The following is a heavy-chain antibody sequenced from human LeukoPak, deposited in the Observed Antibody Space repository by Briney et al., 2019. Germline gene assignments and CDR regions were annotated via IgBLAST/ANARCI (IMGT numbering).Heavy chain of an antibody. CDR1: GFTFSSYA. V-gene: IGHV3-23*01. Sequence: PGGSLRLSCAASGFTFSSYAMSWVRQAPGKGLEWVSAISGSGGSTYYADSVKGRFTISRDNSKNTLYLQMNSLRAEDTAVYYCAKRLSGSSDWYPDNDWYFDLWGRGTLVTVSS. CDR2: ISGSGGST. CDR3: AKRLSGSSDWYPDNDWYFDL. J-gene: IGHJ2*01. D-gene: IGHD6-19*01.